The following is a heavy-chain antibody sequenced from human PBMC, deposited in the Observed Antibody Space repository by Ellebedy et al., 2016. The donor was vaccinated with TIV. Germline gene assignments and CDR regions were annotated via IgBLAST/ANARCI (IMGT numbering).Heavy chain of an antibody. CDR3: VKAWGD. Sequence: GESLKISCAASGFTFSDYYMSWIHQAPGKGLEWVSYISSSGSTIYYADSVKGRFTISRDNSKHTLYLQMSSLRAEDTAMYYCVKAWGDWGQGTLVTVSS. V-gene: IGHV3-11*04. CDR2: ISSSGSTI. J-gene: IGHJ4*02. D-gene: IGHD3-16*01. CDR1: GFTFSDYY.